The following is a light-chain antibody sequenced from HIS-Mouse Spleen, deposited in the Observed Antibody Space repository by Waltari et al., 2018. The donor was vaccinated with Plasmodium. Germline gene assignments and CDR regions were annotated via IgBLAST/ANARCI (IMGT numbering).Light chain of an antibody. CDR3: QQYNSYYT. CDR1: QSINSW. Sequence: EIQMRKSPSTLSASVGDRVTITCRPSQSINSWLAWYQQKPGKDTKLLIYKASSLESGVPSRFSGSGSVTEFTLTISSLQPDDFATYYCQQYNSYYTFGQGTKLEIK. V-gene: IGKV1-5*03. J-gene: IGKJ2*01. CDR2: KAS.